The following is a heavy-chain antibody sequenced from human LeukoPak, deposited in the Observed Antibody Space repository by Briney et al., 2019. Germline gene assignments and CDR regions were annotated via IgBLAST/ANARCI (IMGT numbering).Heavy chain of an antibody. Sequence: GESLKISCKASGYSFTNYWIGWVRQMPGKGLEWMGIIYPDDSDTRYSPSFQGQVTISADKSINTAYLQWSSLKASDTAMYYCARQDVGDNLSTFDYWGQGTLVTVSS. CDR2: IYPDDSDT. D-gene: IGHD1-26*01. CDR1: GYSFTNYW. CDR3: ARQDVGDNLSTFDY. V-gene: IGHV5-51*01. J-gene: IGHJ4*02.